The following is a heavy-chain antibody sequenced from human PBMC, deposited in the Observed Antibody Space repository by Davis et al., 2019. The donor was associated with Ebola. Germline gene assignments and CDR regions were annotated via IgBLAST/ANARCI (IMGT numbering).Heavy chain of an antibody. D-gene: IGHD6-19*01. CDR1: GGSISSSNW. CDR2: ISQSGST. J-gene: IGHJ4*02. Sequence: MPSETLSLTCAVSGGSISSSNWWSWVRQPPGKGLEWIGEISQSGSTNYNPSLKSRVTISVDTSKNQFSLKLSSVTAADTAVYYCTHSIAVADTINDYWGQGTLVTVSS. V-gene: IGHV4-4*02. CDR3: THSIAVADTINDY.